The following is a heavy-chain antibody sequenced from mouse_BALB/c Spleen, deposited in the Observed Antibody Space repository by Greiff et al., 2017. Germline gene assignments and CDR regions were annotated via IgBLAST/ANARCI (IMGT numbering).Heavy chain of an antibody. D-gene: IGHD1-1*01. J-gene: IGHJ4*01. Sequence: VQLQQSGAELVRPGALVKLSCKASGFNIKDYYMHWVKQRPEQGLEWIGWIDPENGNTIYDPKFQGKASITADTSSNTAYLQLSSLTSEDTAVYYCAREEYYYGSSPFAMDYWGQGTSVTVSS. V-gene: IGHV14-1*02. CDR3: AREEYYYGSSPFAMDY. CDR2: IDPENGNT. CDR1: GFNIKDYY.